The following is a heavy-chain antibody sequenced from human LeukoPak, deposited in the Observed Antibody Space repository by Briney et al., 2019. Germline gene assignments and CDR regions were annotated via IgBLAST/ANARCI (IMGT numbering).Heavy chain of an antibody. CDR2: ISGDGGST. CDR1: GFMFHDYA. CDR3: ARESESSGWYDY. D-gene: IGHD6-19*01. J-gene: IGHJ4*02. V-gene: IGHV3-43*02. Sequence: GGSLRLSCAAPGFMFHDYAIHWVRQAPGKGLEWVSLISGDGGSTFYANSVKGRFTISRDNSKNSLYLQMNSLRSDDTALYYCARESESSGWYDYWGQGTLVTVSS.